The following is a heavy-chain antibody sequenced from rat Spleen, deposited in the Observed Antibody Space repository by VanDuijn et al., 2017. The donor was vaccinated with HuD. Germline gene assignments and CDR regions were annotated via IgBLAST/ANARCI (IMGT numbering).Heavy chain of an antibody. CDR3: TTERYPPFAY. CDR1: GFTFSDYY. V-gene: IGHV5-20*01. CDR2: ITYDGSST. J-gene: IGHJ3*01. D-gene: IGHD1-5*01. Sequence: EVQLVESDGGLVQPGRSLKLSCAASGFTFSDYYMAWVRQAPTKGLEWVATITYDGSSTYYRGSVKGRFTISRDNAKSSLYLQMDSLTSEDTATYYCTTERYPPFAYWGQGTLVTVSS.